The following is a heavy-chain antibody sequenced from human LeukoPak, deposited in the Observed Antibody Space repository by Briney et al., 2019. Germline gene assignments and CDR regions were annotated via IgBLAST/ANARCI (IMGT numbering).Heavy chain of an antibody. CDR3: ARPMIRGVITHPMDV. V-gene: IGHV4-39*01. Sequence: GSLRLSCAASGFTVSSNDMSWVRRAPGKGLEWIGSIYYTGSAYYNPSLKSRVTISVDTSKNQFSLRLSSVTAADTAVYYCARPMIRGVITHPMDVWGEGTTVTISS. J-gene: IGHJ6*03. CDR1: GFTVSSND. D-gene: IGHD3-10*01. CDR2: IYYTGSA.